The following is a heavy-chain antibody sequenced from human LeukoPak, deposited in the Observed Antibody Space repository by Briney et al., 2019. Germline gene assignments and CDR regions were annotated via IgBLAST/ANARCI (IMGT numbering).Heavy chain of an antibody. CDR2: VYHSGGA. J-gene: IGHJ4*02. CDR1: GASIASHSW. Sequence: SETLSLTCAVSGASIASHSWWSWVRQPPGKGLEWIGEVYHSGGANYKPSLKSRVTISVDTSKNQFSLRLNSVTAADTAAYYCARGAAGYSYGWGQGTLVTVSS. CDR3: ARGAAGYSYG. D-gene: IGHD5-18*01. V-gene: IGHV4/OR15-8*01.